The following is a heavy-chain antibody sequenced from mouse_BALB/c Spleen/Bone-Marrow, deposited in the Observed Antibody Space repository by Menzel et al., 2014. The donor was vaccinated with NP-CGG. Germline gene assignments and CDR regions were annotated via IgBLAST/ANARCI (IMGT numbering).Heavy chain of an antibody. V-gene: IGHV5-6-3*01. CDR1: GFTFSSYG. Sequence: VQLKESGGGLVQPGGSLKLSCAASGFTFSSYGMSWVRQTPDKRLELVATINSNGGSTYYPDSVKGRFTISRDNAKNTLYLQMSSLKSEDTAMYNCARDRGWLLRFAYWGQGTLVTVSA. J-gene: IGHJ3*01. CDR2: INSNGGST. D-gene: IGHD2-3*01. CDR3: ARDRGWLLRFAY.